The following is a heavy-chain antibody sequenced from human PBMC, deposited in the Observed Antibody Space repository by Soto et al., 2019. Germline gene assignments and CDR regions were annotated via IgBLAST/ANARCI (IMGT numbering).Heavy chain of an antibody. CDR3: ARVPSPLYFYYAMDV. CDR1: GDSIGSGNKY. V-gene: IGHV4-30-4*01. J-gene: IGHJ6*02. Sequence: QVQLRESGPGLVMPSQTLSLTCTVSGDSIGSGNKYWSWIRQAPGKGLEWIGYIFSSGTTYYNPSLKSRLTMSLDTSQNQFSLTLNSVTAADTAVYFCARVPSPLYFYYAMDVWGQGTTVTVSS. CDR2: IFSSGTT. D-gene: IGHD3-10*01.